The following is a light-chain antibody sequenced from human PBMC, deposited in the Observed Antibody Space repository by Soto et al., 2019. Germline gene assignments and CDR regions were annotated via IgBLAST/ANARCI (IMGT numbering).Light chain of an antibody. CDR2: GAS. Sequence: QLTQSPSSLSASVGDRVTITCRASQGISSNLAWYQQKPGRAPKLLIFGASTLQSGVPSRFSGSGSGTDFTLTISSLEPEDFAVYYCQQRSNWPTFGQGTRLEIK. CDR1: QGISSN. V-gene: IGKV1-9*01. J-gene: IGKJ5*01. CDR3: QQRSNWPT.